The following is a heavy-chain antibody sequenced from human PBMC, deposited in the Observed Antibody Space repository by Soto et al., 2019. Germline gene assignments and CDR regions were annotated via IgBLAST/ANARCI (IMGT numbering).Heavy chain of an antibody. CDR2: ISYDGSNK. D-gene: IGHD6-6*01. V-gene: IGHV3-30-3*01. Sequence: GSLRLSCAASGFTFSSYAMHWVRQAPGKGLEWVAVISYDGSNKYYADSVKGRFTISRDNSKNTLYLQMNSLRAEDTAVYYCARDRSSSGPDYWGQGTLVTVSS. CDR3: ARDRSSSGPDY. CDR1: GFTFSSYA. J-gene: IGHJ4*02.